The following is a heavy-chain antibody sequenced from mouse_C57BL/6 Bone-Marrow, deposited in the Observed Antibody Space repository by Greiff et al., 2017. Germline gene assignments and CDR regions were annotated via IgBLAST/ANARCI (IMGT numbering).Heavy chain of an antibody. Sequence: EVKLMESGGDLVKPGGSLKLSCAASGFTFSSYGMSWVRQTPDKRLEWVATISSGGSYTYYPDSVKGRFTISRDNAKNTLYLQMSRLKSEDTAMYYCARQLRLRKAMDYWGQGTSVTVSS. V-gene: IGHV5-6*01. CDR1: GFTFSSYG. CDR2: ISSGGSYT. D-gene: IGHD3-2*02. J-gene: IGHJ4*01. CDR3: ARQLRLRKAMDY.